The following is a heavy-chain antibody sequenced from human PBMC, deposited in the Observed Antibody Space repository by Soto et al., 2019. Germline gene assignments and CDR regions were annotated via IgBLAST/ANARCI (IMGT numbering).Heavy chain of an antibody. CDR2: IYHSGGP. CDR1: GDSISSGGYS. D-gene: IGHD3-22*01. Sequence: QLQLQESGSGLVKPSQTPSLTCAVSGDSISSGGYSWNWIRQPPGKGLEWIGYIYHSGGPDYNPSLKSRVTITVDSSNNQFSLNLRSVTAADTAVYYCARDSRSGYYLEYWGQGTLVTVSS. J-gene: IGHJ4*02. V-gene: IGHV4-30-2*01. CDR3: ARDSRSGYYLEY.